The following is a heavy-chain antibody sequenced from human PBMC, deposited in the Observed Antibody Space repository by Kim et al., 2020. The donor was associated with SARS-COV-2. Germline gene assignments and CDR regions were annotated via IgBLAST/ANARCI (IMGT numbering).Heavy chain of an antibody. CDR1: GFTFSSYA. CDR2: ISGSGGST. V-gene: IGHV3-23*01. D-gene: IGHD3-22*01. J-gene: IGHJ4*02. CDR3: AKDSRRAYYYDSSGYLFDY. Sequence: GGSLRLSCAASGFTFSSYAMSWVRQAPGKGLEWVSAISGSGGSTYYADSVKGRFTISRDNSKNTLYLQMNSLRAEDTAVYYCAKDSRRAYYYDSSGYLFDYWGQGTLVTVSS.